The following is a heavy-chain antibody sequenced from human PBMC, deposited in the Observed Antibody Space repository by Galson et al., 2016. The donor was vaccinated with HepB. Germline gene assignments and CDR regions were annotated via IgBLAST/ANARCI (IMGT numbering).Heavy chain of an antibody. J-gene: IGHJ6*03. Sequence: SLRLSCAASGFTFRSYAMHWVRQAPGKGLEWVAVISYDGSNKYYADSVKGRFSISRDNSKNTLSLQMNSLRAEDTAVYYCARGGDPGTLITVFGVVIPSSYYIDVWGKGTTVTVSS. CDR3: ARGGDPGTLITVFGVVIPSSYYIDV. V-gene: IGHV3-30-3*01. CDR2: ISYDGSNK. CDR1: GFTFRSYA. D-gene: IGHD3-3*01.